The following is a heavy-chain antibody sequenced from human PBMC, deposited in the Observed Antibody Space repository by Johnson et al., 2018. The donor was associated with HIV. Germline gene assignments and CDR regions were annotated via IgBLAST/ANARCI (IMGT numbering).Heavy chain of an antibody. Sequence: VQLVESGGGAVRPGGSPRLSCVVSGFTFEDYGMSWVRQAPGKGLEWVSAINWNGGSTTYADSVKGRFIISRDNAKNSLYLQMNSLRDEDTAFYYCARDFVAFGECTAFDIWGQGTMVAVSS. V-gene: IGHV3-20*04. J-gene: IGHJ3*02. CDR3: ARDFVAFGECTAFDI. D-gene: IGHD3-10*01. CDR2: INWNGGST. CDR1: GFTFEDYG.